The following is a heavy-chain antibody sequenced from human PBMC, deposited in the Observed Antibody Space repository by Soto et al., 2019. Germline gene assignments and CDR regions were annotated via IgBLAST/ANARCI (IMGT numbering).Heavy chain of an antibody. CDR2: IYPGDSDT. V-gene: IGHV5-51*01. D-gene: IGHD4-17*01. CDR1: GYTFTNYW. CDR3: ARYPTLTHYFFPCMDV. J-gene: IGHJ6*02. Sequence: PGESLKISCKGSGYTFTNYWIVWVRQIPGKGLEWMGIIYPGDSDTRYSPSFQGQVTISADRSISTAYLQWSSLKASDTGMYYCARYPTLTHYFFPCMDVCGQGPTVTVYS.